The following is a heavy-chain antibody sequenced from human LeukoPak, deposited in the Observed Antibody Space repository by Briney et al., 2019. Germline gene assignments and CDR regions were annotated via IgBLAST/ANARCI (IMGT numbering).Heavy chain of an antibody. V-gene: IGHV3-9*01. Sequence: GGSLRLSCAASGFTFDDYAMHWVRQAPGKGVEGVSGISWNSGSIVYADSVKGRFTISRDNAKNSLYLQMNTLTAEDTALYYCAKDSSPGGYNFQASSSFDYWGQGTLVTVSS. J-gene: IGHJ4*02. CDR2: ISWNSGSI. CDR3: AKDSSPGGYNFQASSSFDY. CDR1: GFTFDDYA. D-gene: IGHD5-24*01.